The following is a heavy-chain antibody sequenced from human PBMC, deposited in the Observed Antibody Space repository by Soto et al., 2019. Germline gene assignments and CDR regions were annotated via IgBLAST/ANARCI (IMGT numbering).Heavy chain of an antibody. CDR1: DGSVNTGNYY. D-gene: IGHD3-16*01. CDR2: IYYIGTT. CDR3: AREEKQLSRYGGDFDY. Sequence: QVQLQESGPGLVKPSETLSLTCSVSDGSVNTGNYYWSWIRQPPGKGLECIGHIYYIGTTNYNPSLKSRVPISVDTSKNPFSLKVTSVTAADTAVYFCAREEKQLSRYGGDFDYWGQGILVTVSS. J-gene: IGHJ4*02. V-gene: IGHV4-61*01.